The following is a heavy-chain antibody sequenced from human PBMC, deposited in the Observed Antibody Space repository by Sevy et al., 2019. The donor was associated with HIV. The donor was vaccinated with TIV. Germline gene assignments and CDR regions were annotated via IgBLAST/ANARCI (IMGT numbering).Heavy chain of an antibody. CDR3: ARDRRGRLVGRDAGYFQH. J-gene: IGHJ1*01. D-gene: IGHD6-19*01. CDR1: GFTFSSYA. CDR2: ISYDGSNK. V-gene: IGHV3-30-3*01. Sequence: SLRLSCAASGFTFSSYAMHWVRQAPGKGLEWVAVISYDGSNKYYADSVKGRFTISRDNSKNTLYLQMNSLRAEDTAVYYCARDRRGRLVGRDAGYFQHWGQGTLVTVSS.